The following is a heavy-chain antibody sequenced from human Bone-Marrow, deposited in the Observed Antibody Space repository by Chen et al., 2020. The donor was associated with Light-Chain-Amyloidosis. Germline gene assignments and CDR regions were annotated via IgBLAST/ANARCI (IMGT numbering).Heavy chain of an antibody. CDR3: ASDGGLLVVEAAV. D-gene: IGHD2-15*01. Sequence: EVRLVESGGGVVKPGGSLRLSCEASGFSFSNAWVTWVRQAPGKGLEWLGRIKSESDGGTTAFAASVQGRFGISRDQTRNTVYLQMSSLKSDDTAIYYCASDGGLLVVEAAVWGQGTQVTVSS. CDR2: IKSESDGGTT. V-gene: IGHV3-15*01. J-gene: IGHJ4*02. CDR1: GFSFSNAW.